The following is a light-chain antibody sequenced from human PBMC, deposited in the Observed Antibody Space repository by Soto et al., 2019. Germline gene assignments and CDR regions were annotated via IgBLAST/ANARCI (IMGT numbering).Light chain of an antibody. CDR3: EHRGNWHSWT. CDR1: QSGGTY. Sequence: ENVLTQSPGTLSLSPGERATLSCRASQSGGTYLAWYQQKPGQAPRLLIFDASKRATAIPARFSGSASGRDFTLTISSLETQALAVYYCEHRGNWHSWTFGAGTKVVIK. V-gene: IGKV3-11*02. J-gene: IGKJ1*01. CDR2: DAS.